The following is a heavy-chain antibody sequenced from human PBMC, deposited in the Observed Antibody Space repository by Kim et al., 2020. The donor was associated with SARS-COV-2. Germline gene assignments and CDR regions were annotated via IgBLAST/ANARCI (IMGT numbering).Heavy chain of an antibody. J-gene: IGHJ4*02. CDR1: GDSISSGTYY. D-gene: IGHD1-26*01. V-gene: IGHV4-39*01. CDR2: IYYSGIT. CDR3: ARRGNGRRYYYDY. Sequence: SETLSLTCTVSGDSISSGTYYWGWIRQPPGEGLEWIGSIYYSGITFYNPSLKSRVTISVDTSTNQFSLRLSSVTAADTAEYYCARRGNGRRYYYDYWGQG.